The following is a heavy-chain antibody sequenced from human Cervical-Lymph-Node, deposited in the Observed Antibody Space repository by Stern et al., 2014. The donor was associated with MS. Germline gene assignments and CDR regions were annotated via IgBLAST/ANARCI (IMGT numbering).Heavy chain of an antibody. V-gene: IGHV4-39*02. CDR3: APSGCSSTSCPNWYFDL. Sequence: QLQLQESGPGLVKPSETLSLTCTVSGGSISSSSYYWGWIRQPPGKGLEWIGSIYYSGSTYYKPSLKSRVNISVDTSKNHCSLQLASVTAADTAVYYCAPSGCSSTSCPNWYFDLWGRGTLVTVSS. J-gene: IGHJ2*01. D-gene: IGHD2-2*01. CDR1: GGSISSSSYY. CDR2: IYYSGST.